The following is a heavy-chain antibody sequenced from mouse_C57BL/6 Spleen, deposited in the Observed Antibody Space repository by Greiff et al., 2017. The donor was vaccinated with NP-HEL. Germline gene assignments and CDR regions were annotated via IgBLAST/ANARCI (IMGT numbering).Heavy chain of an antibody. D-gene: IGHD2-1*01. J-gene: IGHJ4*01. V-gene: IGHV1-19*01. CDR3: ARSEIYYGNYAMDY. CDR2: INPYNGGT. CDR1: GYTFTDYY. Sequence: EVQLQQSGPVLVKPGASVKMSCKASGYTFTDYYMNWVKQSHGKSLEWIGVINPYNGGTSYNQKFKGKATLTVDKSSSTAYMELNSLTSEDSAVYYCARSEIYYGNYAMDYWGQGTSVTVSS.